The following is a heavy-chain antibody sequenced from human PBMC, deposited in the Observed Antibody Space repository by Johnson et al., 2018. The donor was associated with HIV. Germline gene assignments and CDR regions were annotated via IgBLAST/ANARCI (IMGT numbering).Heavy chain of an antibody. J-gene: IGHJ3*02. CDR1: GFTLDDYD. CDR3: AKDDSLGCWYSDAFDI. D-gene: IGHD6-13*01. V-gene: IGHV3-7*01. CDR2: IKQDGSEK. Sequence: VQLVESGGGVVRPGGSLRLSCVASGFTLDDYDMSWVRQAPGKGLEWVANIKQDGSEKYYVDSVKGRFTMSRDNSKNTLYLQMKSLRAEDTAIYYCAKDDSLGCWYSDAFDIWGQGTVLTVSA.